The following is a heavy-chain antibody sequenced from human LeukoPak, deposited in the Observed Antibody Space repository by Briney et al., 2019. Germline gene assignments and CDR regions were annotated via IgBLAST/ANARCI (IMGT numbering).Heavy chain of an antibody. J-gene: IGHJ4*02. CDR2: IFGSGGSA. V-gene: IGHV3-23*01. CDR1: RIVFNGNA. CDR3: GKTTTGYSSGRYPGWPVDY. Sequence: VGYPRLPCSDPRIVFNGNAMDRVRQAPGKEKKWVSGIFGSGGSAHYADSVKGRFTISRDNSKNTVYLQMDSLRVEDTAVYYCGKTTTGYSSGRYPGWPVDYWGQGTLVTVSS. D-gene: IGHD6-19*01.